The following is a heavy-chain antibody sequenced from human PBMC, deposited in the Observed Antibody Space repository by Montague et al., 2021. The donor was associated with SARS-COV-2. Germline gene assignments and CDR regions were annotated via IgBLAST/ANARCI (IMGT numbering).Heavy chain of an antibody. Sequence: SEPLSLTCTVSGDSVSSGAYYWSWIRQPPGKGLEWIAYIYYSGNTYTKYNPSLESRVSISVDTSKDQFSLKLTSGSAADTAVYYCAREYFDSSGLVWIDPWGQGTLVIVSS. V-gene: IGHV4-61*08. CDR1: GDSVSSGAYY. CDR3: AREYFDSSGLVWIDP. J-gene: IGHJ5*02. CDR2: IYYSGNTYT. D-gene: IGHD3-22*01.